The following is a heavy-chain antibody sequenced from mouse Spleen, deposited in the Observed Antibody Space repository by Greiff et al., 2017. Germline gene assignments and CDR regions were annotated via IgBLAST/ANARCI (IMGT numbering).Heavy chain of an antibody. CDR2: IYPGSGST. CDR3: ARWEGGYYGYFDY. J-gene: IGHJ2*01. CDR1: GYTFTSYW. Sequence: VQLQQSGAELVKPGASVKMSCKASGYTFTSYWITWVKQRPGQGLEWIGDIYPGSGSTNYNEKFKSKATLTVDTSSSTAYMQLSSLTSEDSAVYYCARWEGGYYGYFDYWGQGTTLTVSS. V-gene: IGHV1-55*01. D-gene: IGHD2-3*01.